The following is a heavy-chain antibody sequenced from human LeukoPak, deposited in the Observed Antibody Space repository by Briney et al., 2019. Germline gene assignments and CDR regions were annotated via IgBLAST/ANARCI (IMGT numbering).Heavy chain of an antibody. CDR3: ARDPPHVMRTTVTTARYYGMDV. V-gene: IGHV4-34*01. CDR1: GGSFSGYY. Sequence: SETLSLTCAVYGGSFSGYYWSWIRQPPGEGLEWIGEINHSGSTNYNPSLKSRVTISVDTSKNQFSLKLSSVTAADTAVYYCARDPPHVMRTTVTTARYYGMDVWGQGTTVTVSS. CDR2: INHSGST. D-gene: IGHD4-11*01. J-gene: IGHJ6*02.